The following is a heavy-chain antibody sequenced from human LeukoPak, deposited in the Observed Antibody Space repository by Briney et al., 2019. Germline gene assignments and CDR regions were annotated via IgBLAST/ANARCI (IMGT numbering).Heavy chain of an antibody. D-gene: IGHD6-19*01. CDR1: GFSFSDAW. CDR2: IESKTDGGTT. J-gene: IGHJ4*02. V-gene: IGHV3-15*04. Sequence: GGSLRLSCAASGFSFSDAWMSWVRQIPGKGLEWVGRIESKTDGGTTDYAAPVKGRFTISRDDSTNTLYLQMNSLRSEDTAVYYCTTAFVGFEWLVDYWGQGTLVTVSS. CDR3: TTAFVGFEWLVDY.